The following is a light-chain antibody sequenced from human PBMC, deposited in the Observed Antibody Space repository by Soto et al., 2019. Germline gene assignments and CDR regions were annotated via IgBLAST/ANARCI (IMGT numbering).Light chain of an antibody. V-gene: IGKV1-27*01. Sequence: DVQMTQSPSSLSAFVGDRVTITCRASQGIAPYLAWFQQKPGKVPKLLIYATSTLQSGVPSRFSGSGSGTDFTLTINSLQPEDVGTYYGQKYNSAPLTFGRGTKVEIK. CDR2: ATS. J-gene: IGKJ4*01. CDR1: QGIAPY. CDR3: QKYNSAPLT.